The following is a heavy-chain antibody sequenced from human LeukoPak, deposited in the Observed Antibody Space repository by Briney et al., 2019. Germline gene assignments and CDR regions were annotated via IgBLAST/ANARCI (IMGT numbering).Heavy chain of an antibody. CDR2: ISYYGSNK. CDR3: AKFQGGCNVGDAFDM. Sequence: GGSLRLSCAASGFSFKTFTMNWVRPAPGKGLEWVAIISYYGSNKFYADYVKGRFTISRDNSKNTLYLQMNSLTAEDTAVYYCAKFQGGCNVGDAFDMWGQGTMVTVSS. CDR1: GFSFKTFT. D-gene: IGHD2-2*01. J-gene: IGHJ3*02. V-gene: IGHV3-30*18.